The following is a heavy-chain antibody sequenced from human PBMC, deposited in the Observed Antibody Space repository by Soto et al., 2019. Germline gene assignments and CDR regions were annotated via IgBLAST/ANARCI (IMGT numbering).Heavy chain of an antibody. J-gene: IGHJ6*02. CDR3: AKDKVEPNTSNYAEGYYYGMDV. CDR1: GFTFSSYA. Sequence: GGSLRLSCAASGFTFSSYAMSWVRQAPGKGLEWVSAISGSGGSTYYADSVKGRFTISRDNSKNTLYLQMNSLRAEDTAVYYCAKDKVEPNTSNYAEGYYYGMDVWGQGTTVTVSS. V-gene: IGHV3-23*01. CDR2: ISGSGGST. D-gene: IGHD4-4*01.